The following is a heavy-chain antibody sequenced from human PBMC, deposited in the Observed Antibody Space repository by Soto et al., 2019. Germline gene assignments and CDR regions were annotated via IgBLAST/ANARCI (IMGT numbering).Heavy chain of an antibody. CDR1: TFNFSNYW. D-gene: IGHD4-17*01. CDR3: ARGYGGFDY. Sequence: PGGSLRLSCTASTFNFSNYWMTWVRQAPGKGLEWVANIKQDESEKYYVGSVKGRFTISRDNAKNSLYLQMNSLRAEDTAVYYCARGYGGFDYWGQGTLVTVSS. J-gene: IGHJ4*02. V-gene: IGHV3-7*03. CDR2: IKQDESEK.